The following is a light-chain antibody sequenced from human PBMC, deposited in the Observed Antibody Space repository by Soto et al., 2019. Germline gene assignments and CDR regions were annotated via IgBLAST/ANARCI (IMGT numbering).Light chain of an antibody. CDR1: SSDVGAYNF. V-gene: IGLV2-11*01. J-gene: IGLJ1*01. CDR2: DVS. Sequence: QSALTQPRSVSGSPGQSVTIPCTGTSSDVGAYNFVSWYQQHPGKAPKLVIFDVSQRPSGVPDRFSGSKSGSTASLTISGLQPEDEADYYCCSYGGSFYVIGTGTKVTVL. CDR3: CSYGGSFYV.